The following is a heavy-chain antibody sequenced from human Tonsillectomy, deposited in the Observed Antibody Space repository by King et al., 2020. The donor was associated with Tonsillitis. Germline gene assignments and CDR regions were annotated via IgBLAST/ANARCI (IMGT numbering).Heavy chain of an antibody. J-gene: IGHJ5*02. V-gene: IGHV4-61*02. D-gene: IGHD3-22*01. Sequence: VQLQESGTGLVKPSKTLSLTCTVSGGSISSGIYFWSWIRQPAGKGLEWIGRIYTSGSTSYNPSLKSRVTISVETSKNQFSLKLSAVTAADTAVYYCARETHHYDSSGYPNWFDPWGQGTLVTVSS. CDR3: ARETHHYDSSGYPNWFDP. CDR2: IYTSGST. CDR1: GGSISSGIYF.